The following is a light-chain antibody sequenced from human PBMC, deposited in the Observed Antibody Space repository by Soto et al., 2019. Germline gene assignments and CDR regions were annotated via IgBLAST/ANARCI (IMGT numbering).Light chain of an antibody. CDR1: SSDAGGYNY. V-gene: IGLV2-8*01. Sequence: QSALTQPPSASGSPGQSVTISCTGTSSDAGGYNYVSWYQHHPGKAPKLMIYEVSKRPSGVPDRFSGSKSGNTASLTVSGLQAEDEADYYCNSYAGSNNVVFGGGTKLTVL. J-gene: IGLJ2*01. CDR2: EVS. CDR3: NSYAGSNNVV.